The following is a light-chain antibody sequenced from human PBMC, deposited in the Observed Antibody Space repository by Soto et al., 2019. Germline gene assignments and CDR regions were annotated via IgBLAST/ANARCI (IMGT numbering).Light chain of an antibody. Sequence: EIVLTQSPGTLFLSPGERATLSCRASQSVQSSSLAWYQQKPGQAPRLLIYGASTWATGTPDRFSGSGSGTVFTLTISRLEPEDFAVYYCQQYGSSPLTFGGGTKVEIK. CDR1: QSVQSSS. CDR3: QQYGSSPLT. V-gene: IGKV3-20*01. CDR2: GAS. J-gene: IGKJ4*01.